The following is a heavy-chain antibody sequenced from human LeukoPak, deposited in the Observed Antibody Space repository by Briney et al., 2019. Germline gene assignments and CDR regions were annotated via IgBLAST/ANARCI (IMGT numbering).Heavy chain of an antibody. CDR1: GGTFSSCA. V-gene: IGHV1-69*05. CDR3: ARVPWGYGGNFPPDY. CDR2: IIPIFGTA. D-gene: IGHD4-23*01. J-gene: IGHJ4*02. Sequence: GASVKVSCKASGGTFSSCAISWVRQAPGQGLEWMGGIIPIFGTANYAQKFQGRVTITTDESTSTAYMELSSLRSEDTAVYYRARVPWGYGGNFPPDYWGQGTLVAVSS.